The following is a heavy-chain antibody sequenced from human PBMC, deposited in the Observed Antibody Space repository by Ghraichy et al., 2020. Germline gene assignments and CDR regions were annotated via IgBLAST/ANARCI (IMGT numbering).Heavy chain of an antibody. D-gene: IGHD2/OR15-2a*01. CDR3: ARVKVTTLYHYSYMDV. CDR1: GFTFSSYL. V-gene: IGHV3-7*03. J-gene: IGHJ6*03. Sequence: GGSLRLSCAASGFTFSSYLMSWVRQAPGKGLEWVANIKQDGSEKYYVDSVKGRFTISRDNAESSFYLQMNSLRAEDTAVYHCARVKVTTLYHYSYMDVWGRGTTVTVSS. CDR2: IKQDGSEK.